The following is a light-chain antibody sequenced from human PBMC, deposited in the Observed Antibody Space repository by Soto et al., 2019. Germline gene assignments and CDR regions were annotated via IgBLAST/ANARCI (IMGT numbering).Light chain of an antibody. V-gene: IGKV1-9*01. Sequence: DIQLTQSPSFLSASVGDRVTITCRASQDISSYLAWYQQRPGKVPRFLTHSASTLQSGVPSRFSATGSGITFTLTISSLQPEDIATYYCQQLNRFPRTFGQGTKVEV. J-gene: IGKJ1*01. CDR3: QQLNRFPRT. CDR1: QDISSY. CDR2: SAS.